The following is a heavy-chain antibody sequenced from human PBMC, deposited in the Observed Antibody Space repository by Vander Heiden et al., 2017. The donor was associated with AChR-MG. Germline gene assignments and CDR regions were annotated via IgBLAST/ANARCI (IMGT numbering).Heavy chain of an antibody. V-gene: IGHV4-31*03. D-gene: IGHD1-26*01. CDR1: GGPISRGSYY. CDR2: IYYSGST. Sequence: QVQLQESGPGLVKPSQTLSLTSTVSGGPISRGSYYWSWIRQHPGKGLEWIGYIYYSGSTYYNPSLKSRVTISVDTSKNQFSLKLSSVTAADTAVYYCARGLREVYYYYYYMDVWGKGTTVTVSS. CDR3: ARGLREVYYYYYYMDV. J-gene: IGHJ6*03.